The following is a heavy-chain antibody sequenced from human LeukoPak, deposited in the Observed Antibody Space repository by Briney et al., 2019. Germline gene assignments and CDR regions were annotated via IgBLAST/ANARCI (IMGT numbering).Heavy chain of an antibody. Sequence: SETLSLTCAVYGGSFSGYYWSWIRQPPGKGLEWIGEINHSGSTNYNPSLKSRVTISVDTSKNQFSLKLSSVTAADTAVYYCARSLVGHDAFDIWGQRTMVTVSS. J-gene: IGHJ3*02. CDR1: GGSFSGYY. CDR3: ARSLVGHDAFDI. D-gene: IGHD1-26*01. V-gene: IGHV4-34*01. CDR2: INHSGST.